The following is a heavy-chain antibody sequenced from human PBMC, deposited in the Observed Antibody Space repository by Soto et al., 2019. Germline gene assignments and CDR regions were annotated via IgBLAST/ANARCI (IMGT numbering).Heavy chain of an antibody. CDR2: ISGGGGST. Sequence: GGSLRLSCAASGFTFSSHVMTWVRQAPGKGLEWVSGISGGGGSTYYADSVKGRFTISRDNSKNTLYLQMNRLRAEEPAVPYRAKSYTSGWTDYWGEGALVTVS. V-gene: IGHV3-23*01. D-gene: IGHD6-19*01. J-gene: IGHJ4*02. CDR3: AKSYTSGWTDY. CDR1: GFTFSSHV.